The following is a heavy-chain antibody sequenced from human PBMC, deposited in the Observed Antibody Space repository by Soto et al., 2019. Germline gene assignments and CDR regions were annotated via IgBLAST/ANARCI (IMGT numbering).Heavy chain of an antibody. J-gene: IGHJ5*02. Sequence: PSETLSLTCTVSGGSISSYYWSWIRQPAGKGLEWIGRIYTSGSTNYIPSLKSRVTMSVDTSKNKYSLKLSSVTAADTAVYYCARDFGEGESYYDFWSGYYDGWFDPWGQGTLVTVSS. CDR1: GGSISSYY. CDR3: ARDFGEGESYYDFWSGYYDGWFDP. D-gene: IGHD3-3*01. CDR2: IYTSGST. V-gene: IGHV4-4*07.